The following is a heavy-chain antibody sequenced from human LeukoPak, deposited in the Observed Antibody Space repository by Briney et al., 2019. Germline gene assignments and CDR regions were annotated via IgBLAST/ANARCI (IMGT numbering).Heavy chain of an antibody. J-gene: IGHJ4*02. CDR2: IIPILGIA. V-gene: IGHV1-69*04. CDR3: ARASNWGSFDY. D-gene: IGHD7-27*01. CDR1: GYTFTSYD. Sequence: GASVKVSCKASGYTFTSYDINWVRQAPGQGLEWMGRIIPILGIANYAQKFQGRVTITADKSTSTAYMELSSLRSEDTAVYYCARASNWGSFDYWGQGTLVTVSS.